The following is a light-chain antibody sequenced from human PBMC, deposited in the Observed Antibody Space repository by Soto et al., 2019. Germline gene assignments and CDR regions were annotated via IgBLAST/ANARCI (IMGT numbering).Light chain of an antibody. CDR2: DVS. V-gene: IGLV2-14*03. Sequence: QSALTQPAYVSGSPGQSITISCTGTSSDVGGFNYLSWYQQHPGNAPKLIIHDVSNRPSGVSDRFSGSKSGNTASLTISGLQADDESDYYCSSFTSSSTVLFGGGTKLTV. J-gene: IGLJ2*01. CDR3: SSFTSSSTVL. CDR1: SSDVGGFNY.